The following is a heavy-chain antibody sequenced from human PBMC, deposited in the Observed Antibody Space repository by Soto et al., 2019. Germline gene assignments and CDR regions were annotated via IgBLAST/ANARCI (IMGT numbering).Heavy chain of an antibody. V-gene: IGHV3-74*01. CDR2: INSDGSMI. J-gene: IGHJ4*02. CDR1: GFTFSSYW. Sequence: EVQLVESGGGVVQPGGSLRLSCAASGFTFSSYWMHWVRQAPGEGLVWVSRINSDGSMINYADSVKGRFTISRDNAKNTLYLQMNSLRVEDTAVYYCATAGDYRFDNWGQGTLVTVSS. D-gene: IGHD4-17*01. CDR3: ATAGDYRFDN.